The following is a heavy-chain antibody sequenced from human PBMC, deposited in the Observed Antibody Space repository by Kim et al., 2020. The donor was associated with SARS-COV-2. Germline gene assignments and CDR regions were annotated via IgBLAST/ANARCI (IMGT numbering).Heavy chain of an antibody. V-gene: IGHV3-7*01. CDR2: IKPGGSNK. D-gene: IGHD3-9*01. CDR1: GFTFTNYN. CDR3: AKDRVDTGWKPDYFDI. Sequence: GGSLRLSCAASGFTFTNYNINWVRQAPGKGLEWVATIKPGGSNKYYVDSVKGQFTISRDNAKNTLYLQMNSLRAEDTAIYYCAKDRVDTGWKPDYFDIWG. J-gene: IGHJ4*01.